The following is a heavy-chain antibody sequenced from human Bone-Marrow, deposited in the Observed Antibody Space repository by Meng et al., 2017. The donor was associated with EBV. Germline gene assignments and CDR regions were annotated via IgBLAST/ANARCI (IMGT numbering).Heavy chain of an antibody. CDR3: ARSSPPYCGGDCHNDY. J-gene: IGHJ4*02. D-gene: IGHD2-21*01. CDR2: ISAYNGNT. CDR1: GYTFTSYG. Sequence: QVQLVQSVAQLKKPGASVKSSCKAAGYTFTSYGISGVRQAPGQGLEWMGWISAYNGNTNYAQKLQGRVTMTTDTSTSTAYMELRSLRSDDTAVYYCARSSPPYCGGDCHNDYWGQGTLVTVSS. V-gene: IGHV1-18*01.